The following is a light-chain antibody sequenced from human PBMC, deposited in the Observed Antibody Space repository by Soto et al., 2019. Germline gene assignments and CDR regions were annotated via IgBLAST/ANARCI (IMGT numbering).Light chain of an antibody. CDR1: QGISSA. CDR2: DAS. CDR3: QKYNSAPRIT. J-gene: IGKJ3*01. V-gene: IGKV1-13*02. Sequence: AIQLTQSPSSLSASVGDRVTITCRASQGISSALAWYQQKPGKAPKLLIYDASSLESGVPSRFSGSGSGTDFTLTISSLQPEDFATYYCQKYNSAPRITFGPGTKVDIK.